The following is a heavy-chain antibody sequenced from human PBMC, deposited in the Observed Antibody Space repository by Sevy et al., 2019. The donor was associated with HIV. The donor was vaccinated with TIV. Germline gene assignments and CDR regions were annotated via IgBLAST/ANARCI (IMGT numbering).Heavy chain of an antibody. Sequence: GGSLRLSCAVSGFTFSNAWMNWVRQAPGTGLQWVGLIKSKIDGETTDYVAPVKVRFTISRDDSTNTLYLKMNSLKTADTGVYYCATAPGYYDSAPFDYWGPGTLVTVSS. J-gene: IGHJ4*02. CDR3: ATAPGYYDSAPFDY. CDR1: GFTFSNAW. CDR2: IKSKIDGETT. V-gene: IGHV3-15*01. D-gene: IGHD3-22*01.